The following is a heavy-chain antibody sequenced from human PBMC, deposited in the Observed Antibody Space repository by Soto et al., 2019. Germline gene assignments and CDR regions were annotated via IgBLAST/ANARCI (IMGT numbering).Heavy chain of an antibody. Sequence: QVQLQQWGAGLLKPSETLSLTCAVYGGSFSGYYWSWIRQPPVKGLEWIGEINHSGGTNYNPSPKSRVTIAVDTSKNQFSLKLSSVTAAHTAVFYCARLRWEQPWVFDYWGQGTLVTVSS. D-gene: IGHD1-26*01. J-gene: IGHJ4*02. CDR1: GGSFSGYY. V-gene: IGHV4-34*02. CDR2: INHSGGT. CDR3: ARLRWEQPWVFDY.